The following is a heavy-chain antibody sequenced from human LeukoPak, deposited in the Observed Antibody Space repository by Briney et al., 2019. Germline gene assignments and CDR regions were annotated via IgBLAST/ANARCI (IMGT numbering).Heavy chain of an antibody. Sequence: GGSLRLSCAASGFTFSSYSMNWVRQAPGKGLEWVAVISYDGSNKYYADSVKGRFTISRDNSKNTLYLQMNSLRAEDTAVYYCAKDARYIAAREYYYYYYMDVWGKGTTVTVSS. V-gene: IGHV3-30*18. D-gene: IGHD6-6*01. J-gene: IGHJ6*03. CDR2: ISYDGSNK. CDR1: GFTFSSYS. CDR3: AKDARYIAAREYYYYYYMDV.